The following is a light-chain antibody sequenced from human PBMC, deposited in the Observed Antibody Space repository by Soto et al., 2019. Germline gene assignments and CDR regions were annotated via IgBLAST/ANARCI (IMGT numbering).Light chain of an antibody. CDR3: GSSAGNTQI. V-gene: IGLV2-8*01. CDR1: SSDVGGYNF. Sequence: QSALTQPPSASGSPGQSVAISCTGTSSDVGGYNFVSWYQHHPGKAPKLMIFEVSKRPSGVPDRFSGSKSGNTASLTVSGLHAEEEDDYYCGSSAGNTQIFGGGTKLTVL. CDR2: EVS. J-gene: IGLJ2*01.